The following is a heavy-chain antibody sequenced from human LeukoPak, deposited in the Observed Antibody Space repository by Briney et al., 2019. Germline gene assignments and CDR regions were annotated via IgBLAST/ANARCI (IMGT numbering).Heavy chain of an antibody. CDR3: ARGARRDGYNFDY. J-gene: IGHJ4*02. D-gene: IGHD5-24*01. CDR1: GGSISTYY. Sequence: SETLSLICTVSGGSISTYYWTWIRQPPGKGLEWMGYIYYSGSTNYNPSLKSRLTISVDTSKNQFSLKLTSVIAADTAVYYCARGARRDGYNFDYWGQGTLVTVSS. V-gene: IGHV4-59*01. CDR2: IYYSGST.